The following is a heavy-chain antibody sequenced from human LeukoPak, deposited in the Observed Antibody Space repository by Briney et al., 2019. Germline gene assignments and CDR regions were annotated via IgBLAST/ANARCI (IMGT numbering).Heavy chain of an antibody. D-gene: IGHD4-17*01. V-gene: IGHV1-2*06. CDR3: AREWSYGDYYDY. J-gene: IGHJ4*02. CDR1: GYTFTGYY. CDR2: INPNSGGT. Sequence: ASVKVSCKASGYTFTGYYMHWVRQAPGQGLEWMGRINPNSGGTNYAQKFQGRVTMTRDTSISTAYMEVSRVRSDDTAVYYCAREWSYGDYYDYWGQGTLVTVSS.